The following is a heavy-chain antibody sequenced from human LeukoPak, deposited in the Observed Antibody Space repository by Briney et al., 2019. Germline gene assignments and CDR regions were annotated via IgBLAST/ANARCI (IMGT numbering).Heavy chain of an antibody. D-gene: IGHD3-3*01. Sequence: PSETLSLTCAVYGGSFSGYYWSWIRQPPGKGLEWIGEINHSGSTNYNPSLKSRVTISVDTSKNQFSLKLSSVTAADTAVYYCARHRDYDFWSGYRALYFDYWGQGTLVTVSS. CDR2: INHSGST. J-gene: IGHJ4*02. V-gene: IGHV4-34*01. CDR3: ARHRDYDFWSGYRALYFDY. CDR1: GGSFSGYY.